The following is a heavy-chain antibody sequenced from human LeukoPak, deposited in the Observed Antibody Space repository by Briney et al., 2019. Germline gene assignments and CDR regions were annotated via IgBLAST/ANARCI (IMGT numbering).Heavy chain of an antibody. CDR1: GYTFTTYG. V-gene: IGHV1-18*01. Sequence: ASVKVSCKASGYTFTTYGISRVRQAPGQGLEWMAWISGYNGNTNYAQKFQGRVTMTTDTSTSTAYMELRSLTSDDTGVYYCARRNFGVNSELDYWGQGTLVTVSS. J-gene: IGHJ4*02. CDR2: ISGYNGNT. CDR3: ARRNFGVNSELDY. D-gene: IGHD4-23*01.